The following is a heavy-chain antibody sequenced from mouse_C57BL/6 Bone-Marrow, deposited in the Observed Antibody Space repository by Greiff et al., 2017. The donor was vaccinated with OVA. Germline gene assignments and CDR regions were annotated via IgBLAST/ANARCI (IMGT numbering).Heavy chain of an antibody. CDR3: ARTPYDYDPWYFDV. V-gene: IGHV3-1*01. D-gene: IGHD2-4*01. J-gene: IGHJ1*03. CDR2: ISYSGST. CDR1: GYSITSGYD. Sequence: EVKLEESVPGMVKPSQSLSLTCTVTGYSITSGYDWHWIRHFPGNKLEWMGYISYSGSTNYNPSLKSRISITHDTSKNHFFLKLNSVTTEDTATYYCARTPYDYDPWYFDVWGTGTTVTVSS.